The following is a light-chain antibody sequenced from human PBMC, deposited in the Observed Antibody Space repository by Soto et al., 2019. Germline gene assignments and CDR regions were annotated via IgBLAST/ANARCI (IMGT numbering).Light chain of an antibody. CDR2: GAS. CDR1: QSVSSN. CDR3: QQYNNWPLYT. J-gene: IGKJ2*01. V-gene: IGKV3D-15*01. Sequence: EVVMTQSPATLSVSPGERATLSCRASQSVSSNLAWYQQKPGQAPRLLIYGASTRATGIPARFSGSGSGTEFTLTISSLQSEDFAVYYCQQYNNWPLYTFGQGIKVEIK.